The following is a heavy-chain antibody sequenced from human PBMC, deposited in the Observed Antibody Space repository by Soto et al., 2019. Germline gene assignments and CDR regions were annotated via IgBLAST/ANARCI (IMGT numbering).Heavy chain of an antibody. Sequence: WGSLRLSCAASGFTFSSYWMHWVRQAPGRGLVWVSRINSDGSSTSYADSVKGRFTISRDNAKNTLYLQMNSLRAEDTAVYYCARRMESSVGAFDIWGQGTMVTVSS. CDR2: INSDGSST. J-gene: IGHJ3*02. D-gene: IGHD1-26*01. CDR3: ARRMESSVGAFDI. V-gene: IGHV3-74*01. CDR1: GFTFSSYW.